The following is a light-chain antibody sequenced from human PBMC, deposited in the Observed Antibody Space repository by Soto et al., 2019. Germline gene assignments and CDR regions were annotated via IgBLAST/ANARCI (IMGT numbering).Light chain of an antibody. CDR1: QGISSW. V-gene: IGKV1D-12*01. J-gene: IGKJ1*01. CDR3: QQYGSSPWT. CDR2: AAS. Sequence: DIQMTQSPSSVSASVGDRVIITCRASQGISSWLAWYQQKPGEAPKLLIYAASRLQSGVPSRFSGSGSGTDFTLTISRLEPEDFAVYYCQQYGSSPWTFGQGTKVEIK.